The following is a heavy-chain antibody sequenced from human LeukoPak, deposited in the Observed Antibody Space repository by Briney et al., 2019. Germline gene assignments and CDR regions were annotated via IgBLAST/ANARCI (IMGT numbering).Heavy chain of an antibody. CDR1: GYTFTGYY. CDR3: ARDRSSSFDY. Sequence: GASVKVSCKASGYTFTGYYMHWVRQAPGQGLEWMGWINPNSGGTNYAQTFQGRVTMTRDTSISTVYMELSRLRSDDTAVYYCARDRSSSFDYWGQGTLVTVSS. J-gene: IGHJ4*02. D-gene: IGHD6-13*01. CDR2: INPNSGGT. V-gene: IGHV1-2*02.